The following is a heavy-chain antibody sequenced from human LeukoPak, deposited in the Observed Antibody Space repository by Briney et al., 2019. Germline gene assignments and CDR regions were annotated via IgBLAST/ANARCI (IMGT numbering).Heavy chain of an antibody. Sequence: PGGSLRLSCAASGFTFDDYAMHWVRQAPGKGLEWVSGISWKSGSIGYADSVKGRFTISRDNAKNSLYLQMNSLRAEDTALYYCAKDRYSSGWFEETGYFQHWGQGTLVTVSS. J-gene: IGHJ1*01. V-gene: IGHV3-9*01. CDR1: GFTFDDYA. CDR3: AKDRYSSGWFEETGYFQH. CDR2: ISWKSGSI. D-gene: IGHD6-19*01.